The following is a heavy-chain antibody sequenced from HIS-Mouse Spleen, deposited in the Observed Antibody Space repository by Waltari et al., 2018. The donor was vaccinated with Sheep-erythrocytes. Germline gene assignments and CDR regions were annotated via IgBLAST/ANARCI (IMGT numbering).Heavy chain of an antibody. J-gene: IGHJ4*02. CDR2: ILPILGIA. D-gene: IGHD2-21*02. Sequence: QVQLVQSGAEVKKPGSSVKVSCKASGGTFSSYAISWVRQAPGQGLEWMGRILPILGIANDAQKFQGRVTITADKSTSTAYMELSSLRSEDTAVYYCASSAYCGGDCYSTRGYFDYWGQGTLVTVSS. CDR1: GGTFSSYA. CDR3: ASSAYCGGDCYSTRGYFDY. V-gene: IGHV1-69*04.